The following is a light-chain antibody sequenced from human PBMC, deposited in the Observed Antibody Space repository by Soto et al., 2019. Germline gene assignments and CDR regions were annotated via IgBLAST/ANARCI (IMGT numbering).Light chain of an antibody. Sequence: DNVMTQSPDSLAVSLGERVTINCKSSQSVLLRSNSRNYLSWYQQKSGQPPKLLIKWASTRESGVPDRFSGSGSGTDFTLTISSLQAEDVATYYCHQYYRDLWRFGQGTKVDIK. V-gene: IGKV4-1*01. J-gene: IGKJ1*01. CDR3: HQYYRDLWR. CDR1: QSVLLRSNSRNY. CDR2: WAS.